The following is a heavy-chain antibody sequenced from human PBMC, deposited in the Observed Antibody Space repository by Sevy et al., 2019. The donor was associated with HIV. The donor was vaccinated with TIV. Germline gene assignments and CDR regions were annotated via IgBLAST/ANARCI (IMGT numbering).Heavy chain of an antibody. V-gene: IGHV1-69*13. CDR1: GGTFSSYA. CDR3: XXXXXXXXNNWFDP. J-gene: IGHJ5*02. CDR2: IIPIFGTA. Sequence: ASVKVSCKASGGTFSSYAISWVRQAPGQGLEWMGGIIPIFGTANYAQKFQGRVTITADESTSTAYMELSSLRSEDTAXXXXXXXXXXXXNNWFDPWGQGTLVTVSS.